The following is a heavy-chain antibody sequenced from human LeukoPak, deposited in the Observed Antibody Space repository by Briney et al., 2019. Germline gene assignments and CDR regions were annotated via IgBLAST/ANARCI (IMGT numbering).Heavy chain of an antibody. Sequence: PGGSLRLSCAASGISVINNYMSWVRQAPGKGLEWVSVIYSGGHTYYAASVKGRFSTSRDESTNTLSLQMISLRAEDTAVYYCARDRGAYDFGAFDRWGQGTMVTVSS. CDR1: GISVINNY. CDR3: ARDRGAYDFGAFDR. V-gene: IGHV3-66*01. D-gene: IGHD5-12*01. J-gene: IGHJ3*01. CDR2: IYSGGHT.